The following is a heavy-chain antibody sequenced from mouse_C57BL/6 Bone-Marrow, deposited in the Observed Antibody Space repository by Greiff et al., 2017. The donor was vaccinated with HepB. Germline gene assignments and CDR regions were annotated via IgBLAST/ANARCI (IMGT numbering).Heavy chain of an antibody. CDR1: GYTFTSYW. V-gene: IGHV1-69*01. CDR3: ARTGTGVGSY. J-gene: IGHJ2*01. CDR2: IDPSDSYT. Sequence: QVQLQQPGAELVMPGASVKLSCKASGYTFTSYWMHWVKQRPGQGLEWIGEIDPSDSYTNYNQKFKGKSTLTVDKSSSTAYMQLSSLTSEDSAVYYCARTGTGVGSYWGEGTTLTDSS. D-gene: IGHD4-1*01.